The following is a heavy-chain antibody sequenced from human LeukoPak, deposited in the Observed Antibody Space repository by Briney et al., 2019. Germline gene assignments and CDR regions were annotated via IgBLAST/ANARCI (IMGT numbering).Heavy chain of an antibody. V-gene: IGHV3-21*01. CDR1: GFTFSNAW. J-gene: IGHJ4*02. Sequence: GGSLRLSCAASGFTFSNAWMSWVRQAPGKGLEWVSSISSSSSYIYYADSVKGRFTISRDNAKNSLYLQMNSLRAEDTAVYYCARVLDGCDYWGQGTLVTVSS. CDR2: ISSSSSYI. CDR3: ARVLDGCDY. D-gene: IGHD2-15*01.